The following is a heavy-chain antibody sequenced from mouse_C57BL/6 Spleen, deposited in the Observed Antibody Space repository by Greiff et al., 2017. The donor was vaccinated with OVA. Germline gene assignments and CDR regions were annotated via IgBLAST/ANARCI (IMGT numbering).Heavy chain of an antibody. CDR2: IYPRSGNT. J-gene: IGHJ4*01. Sequence: QVQLKASGAELARPGASVKLSCKASGYTFTSYGISWVKQRTGQGLEWIGEIYPRSGNTYYNEKFKGKATLTADKSSSTAYMELRSLTSEDSAVYFCARGDGNSFYAMDYWGQGTSVTVSS. CDR3: ARGDGNSFYAMDY. CDR1: GYTFTSYG. D-gene: IGHD2-1*01. V-gene: IGHV1-81*01.